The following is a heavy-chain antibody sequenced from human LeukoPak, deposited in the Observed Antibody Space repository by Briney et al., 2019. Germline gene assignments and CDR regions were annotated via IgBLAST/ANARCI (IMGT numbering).Heavy chain of an antibody. Sequence: SETLSLTCAVSGYSISSGYYWGWIRQPPGKGLEWVGTIYHSGSTYYNPSLKSRVTISLDTSKNQFSLKLSSVTAADTAVYYCARALNGYFDYWGQRTLVTVSS. J-gene: IGHJ4*02. V-gene: IGHV4-38-2*01. CDR3: ARALNGYFDY. CDR1: GYSISSGYY. D-gene: IGHD2-8*01. CDR2: IYHSGST.